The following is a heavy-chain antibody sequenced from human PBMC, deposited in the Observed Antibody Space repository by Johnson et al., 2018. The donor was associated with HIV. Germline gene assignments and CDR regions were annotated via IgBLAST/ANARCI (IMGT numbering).Heavy chain of an antibody. Sequence: VQLVESGGGVVRPGGSLRLSCGASGFTFSSYDMHWVRQATGKGLEWVSGIGTAGDTYYPDSVKGRFTVSRENAKNSLYLQLNSLRAGDTAAYYCARAGVEATLRAFDIWGQGTMVTVSS. CDR3: ARAGVEATLRAFDI. CDR1: GFTFSSYD. CDR2: IGTAGDT. V-gene: IGHV3-13*01. D-gene: IGHD1-26*01. J-gene: IGHJ3*02.